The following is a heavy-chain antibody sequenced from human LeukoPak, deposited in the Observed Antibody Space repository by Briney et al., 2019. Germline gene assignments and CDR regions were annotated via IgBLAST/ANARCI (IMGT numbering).Heavy chain of an antibody. Sequence: SETLSLTCAVSGYSISSGYYWGWIRQPPGKGLEWIGSIYHSGSTYYNPSLKSRVTISVDTSKNQFSLKLSSVTAADTAVYYCARGALYFDYWGQGTLVTVSS. CDR3: ARGALYFDY. CDR1: GYSISSGYY. V-gene: IGHV4-38-2*01. J-gene: IGHJ4*02. CDR2: IYHSGST.